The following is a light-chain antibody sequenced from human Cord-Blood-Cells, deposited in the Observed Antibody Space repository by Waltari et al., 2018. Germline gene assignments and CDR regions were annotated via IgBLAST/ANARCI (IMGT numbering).Light chain of an antibody. CDR1: QGISSY. Sequence: IQLTHSPSSLSASVGDRVTITRRASQGISSYLAWYQQKPGKAPKLLIYAASTLQSGVPSRFSGSGSGTDFTLTISSLQPEDFATYYCQQLNSYPRTFGQGTKVEIK. CDR2: AAS. V-gene: IGKV1-9*01. CDR3: QQLNSYPRT. J-gene: IGKJ1*01.